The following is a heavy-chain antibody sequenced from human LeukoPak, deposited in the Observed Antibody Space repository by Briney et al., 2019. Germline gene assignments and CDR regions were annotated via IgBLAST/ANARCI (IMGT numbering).Heavy chain of an antibody. CDR2: INSDGSST. CDR1: GFTFSSYW. D-gene: IGHD1-26*01. CDR3: ARDLWAGGTGPFDAFDI. V-gene: IGHV3-74*01. Sequence: GSLRLSCAASGFTFSSYWMHWVRQAPGKGLVWVSRINSDGSSTNYADSVKGRFTISRDNAKNTLYLQMNSLRAEDTAVYYCARDLWAGGTGPFDAFDIWGQGTMVTVSS. J-gene: IGHJ3*02.